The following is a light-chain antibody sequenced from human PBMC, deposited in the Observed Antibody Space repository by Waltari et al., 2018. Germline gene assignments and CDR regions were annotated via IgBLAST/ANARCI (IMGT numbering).Light chain of an antibody. Sequence: QSALTQPCSVSGAPGPSNTNLLTGTSHGVGGSNLVSWYQRNPGKAPALLIYEGSKRPSGVSNRFSGSKSGNTASLTISGLQAEDEADYFCCSYASGSTIIFGGGTKLTVL. V-gene: IGLV2-23*01. J-gene: IGLJ2*01. CDR3: CSYASGSTII. CDR1: SHGVGGSNL. CDR2: EGS.